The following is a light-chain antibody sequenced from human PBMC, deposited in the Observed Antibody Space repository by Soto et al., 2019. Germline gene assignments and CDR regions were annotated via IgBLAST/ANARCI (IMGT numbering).Light chain of an antibody. CDR3: CSYAGSSTWV. Sequence: QSALTQPASVSGSPGQSITISCTGTSSDVGSYKFLSWYQQYPGKVPKVIIYEGSKRPSGVSNRFSGSKSGNTASLTISGLQADDEADYYCCSYAGSSTWVFGGGTKVTFL. CDR2: EGS. J-gene: IGLJ3*02. V-gene: IGLV2-23*01. CDR1: SSDVGSYKF.